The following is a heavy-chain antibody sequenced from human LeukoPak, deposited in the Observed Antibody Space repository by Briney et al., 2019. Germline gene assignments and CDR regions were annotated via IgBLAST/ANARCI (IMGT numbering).Heavy chain of an antibody. J-gene: IGHJ4*02. Sequence: GGSLRLSCAASGFAFSSYGMHWVRQAPGKGLEWVAFIRNDGSNKYYADSVRGRFTISRDTSKNMVFLQMNSLRVEDTAVYYCARGIDYWGRGALVTVSS. CDR1: GFAFSSYG. CDR2: IRNDGSNK. CDR3: ARGIDY. V-gene: IGHV3-30*02.